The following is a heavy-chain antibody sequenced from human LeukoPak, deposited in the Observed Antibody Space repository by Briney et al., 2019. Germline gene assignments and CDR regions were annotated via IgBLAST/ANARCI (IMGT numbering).Heavy chain of an antibody. J-gene: IGHJ4*02. D-gene: IGHD3-10*01. CDR1: GGSFSGYY. V-gene: IGHV4-34*01. Sequence: PSETLSLTCAVSGGSFSGYYWSWIRQPPGKGLEWIGEINHSGSTNYNPSLKSRVTISVDTSKNQFSLKLSSVTAADTAVYYCARHITKITMVRGVKQGYYFDYWGQGTLVTVSS. CDR3: ARHITKITMVRGVKQGYYFDY. CDR2: INHSGST.